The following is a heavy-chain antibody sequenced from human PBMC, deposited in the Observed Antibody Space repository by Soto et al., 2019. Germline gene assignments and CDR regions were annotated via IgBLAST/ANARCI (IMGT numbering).Heavy chain of an antibody. V-gene: IGHV4-34*01. CDR2: INHSGST. CDR1: GGSFSGYY. CDR3: ARTSQWLSYFDY. Sequence: QVQLQQWGAGLLKPSETLSLTCAVYGGSFSGYYWSWIRQPPGKGLEWIGEINHSGSTNYNPSLKSRVTISVDTSKNQFSLKLSSVTAADTAVYYCARTSQWLSYFDYWGQGTLVTVSS. D-gene: IGHD6-19*01. J-gene: IGHJ4*02.